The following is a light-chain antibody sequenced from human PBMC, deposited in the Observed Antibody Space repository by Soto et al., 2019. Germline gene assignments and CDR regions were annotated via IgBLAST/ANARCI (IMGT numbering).Light chain of an antibody. CDR1: QSVSSN. CDR2: GAS. CDR3: QQYDKWISIT. J-gene: IGKJ5*01. Sequence: EIVLTQSPATLSLSPGERATLSCRASQSVSSNLAWYQQKPGQAPRLLIYGASTRATGIPARFSGSGSGTEFTLTISRLEPEDFAVYYCQQYDKWISITFGQGTDWRL. V-gene: IGKV3-15*01.